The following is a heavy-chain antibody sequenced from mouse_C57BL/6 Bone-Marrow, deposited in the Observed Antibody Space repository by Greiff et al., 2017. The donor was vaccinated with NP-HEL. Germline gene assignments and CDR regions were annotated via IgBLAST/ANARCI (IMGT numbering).Heavy chain of an antibody. J-gene: IGHJ1*03. D-gene: IGHD4-1*02. Sequence: EVQLVESGGDLVKPGGSLKLSCAASGFTFSSYGMSWVRQTPDKRLEWVATISSGGSYTYYPDSVKGRFTISRDNAKNTLYLQMSSLKSEDTAMYYWARPPTGTGYFDVWGTGTTVTVAS. CDR1: GFTFSSYG. V-gene: IGHV5-6*01. CDR3: ARPPTGTGYFDV. CDR2: ISSGGSYT.